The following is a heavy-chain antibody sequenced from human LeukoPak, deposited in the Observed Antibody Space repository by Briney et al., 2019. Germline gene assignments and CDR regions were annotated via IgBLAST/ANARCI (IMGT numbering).Heavy chain of an antibody. CDR1: GYTFTSYD. D-gene: IGHD5-12*01. Sequence: ASVKVSCKASGYTFTSYDINRVRQATGQGLEWMGWMNPNSGNTGYAQKFQGRVTMTRNTSISTAYMELSSLRSEDTAVYYCARGEWLVKAFDIWGQGTMVTVSS. CDR2: MNPNSGNT. CDR3: ARGEWLVKAFDI. V-gene: IGHV1-8*01. J-gene: IGHJ3*02.